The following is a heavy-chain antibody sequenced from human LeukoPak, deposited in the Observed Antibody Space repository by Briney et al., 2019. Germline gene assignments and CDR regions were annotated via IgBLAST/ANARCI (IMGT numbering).Heavy chain of an antibody. CDR3: ARSSSIPWLRSWFDP. CDR1: GYTFTSYY. D-gene: IGHD5-12*01. CDR2: INPSGGST. J-gene: IGHJ5*02. Sequence: ASVKVSCKASGYTFTSYYMHWVRQAPGQGLEWMGIINPSGGSTSYAQKFQGRVTMTRDTSTSTVYMELSSLRSEDTAVYYCARSSSIPWLRSWFDPWGQGTPVTVSS. V-gene: IGHV1-46*01.